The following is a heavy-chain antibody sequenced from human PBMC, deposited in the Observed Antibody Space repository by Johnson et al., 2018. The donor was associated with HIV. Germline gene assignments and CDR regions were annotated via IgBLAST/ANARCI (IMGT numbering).Heavy chain of an antibody. Sequence: VQLVESGGGVVQPGRSLRLSCAASGFTFSSYAMHWVRQAPGKGLEWVAVISYDGSNKYYADSVKGRFTISRDNSKNTLYLQMNSLRAEDTAVYYCARDRGVVVHHDAFDIWGQGTMVTVSS. V-gene: IGHV3-30-3*01. CDR2: ISYDGSNK. D-gene: IGHD3-22*01. J-gene: IGHJ3*02. CDR3: ARDRGVVVHHDAFDI. CDR1: GFTFSSYA.